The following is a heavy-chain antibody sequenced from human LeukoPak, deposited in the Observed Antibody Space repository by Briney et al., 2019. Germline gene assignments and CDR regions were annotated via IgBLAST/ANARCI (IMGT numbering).Heavy chain of an antibody. D-gene: IGHD3-22*01. Sequence: TPSQTLSLTCTVSGGSISSGGYYWSWIRQHPGKGLEWIGYIYYSGSTYYNPSLKSRVTILVDTSKNQFSLKLSSVTAADTAVYYCARTPRAKNYYDSSGNYWGQGTLVTVSS. CDR2: IYYSGST. V-gene: IGHV4-31*03. CDR1: GGSISSGGYY. CDR3: ARTPRAKNYYDSSGNY. J-gene: IGHJ4*02.